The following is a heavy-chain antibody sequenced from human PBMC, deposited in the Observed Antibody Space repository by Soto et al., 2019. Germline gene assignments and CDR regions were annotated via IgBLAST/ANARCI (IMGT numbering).Heavy chain of an antibody. Sequence: QVQLQQWGAGLLKPSETLSLTCAVYGGSFSGHYWTWIRQPPGKGLEWIGEVSPGGSTNYNSSLKXRXTXXGDTSKHQSSLKRTSVTAADTGVYYCARGRGGLHRTAELHSWGQGTLVTVSS. CDR1: GGSFSGHY. J-gene: IGHJ4*02. V-gene: IGHV4-34*01. CDR2: VSPGGST. CDR3: ARGRGGLHRTAELHS. D-gene: IGHD7-27*01.